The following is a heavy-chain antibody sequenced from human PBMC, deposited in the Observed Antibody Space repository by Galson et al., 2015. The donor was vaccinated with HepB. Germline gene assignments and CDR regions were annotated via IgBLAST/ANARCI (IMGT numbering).Heavy chain of an antibody. V-gene: IGHV4-39*01. CDR3: ARQVGYGSWYFDL. Sequence: SETLSLTCTVSGASIRSEGHWWGWIRQPPGTGLEWMGGIFYSGITHYNPSLKSRVTMSVDTSKNHFPLNLSSMPAADTAVYYCARQVGYGSWYFDLWGRDILVTVSS. CDR2: IFYSGIT. D-gene: IGHD5-12*01. CDR1: GASIRSEGHW. J-gene: IGHJ2*01.